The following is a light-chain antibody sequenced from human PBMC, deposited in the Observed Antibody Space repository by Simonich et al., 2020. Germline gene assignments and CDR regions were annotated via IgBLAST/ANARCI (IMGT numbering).Light chain of an antibody. CDR2: GAS. Sequence: EIVLTQSPGTLSLSPGERATLSCRASQSFSGSYLAWYQQKPVQAPRLLIYGASSRATGIPDRFSGSGSGTDFTLTISRLEPEDFAVYYCQQYGSSPYTFGQGTKLEIK. V-gene: IGKV3-20*01. CDR3: QQYGSSPYT. J-gene: IGKJ2*01. CDR1: QSFSGSY.